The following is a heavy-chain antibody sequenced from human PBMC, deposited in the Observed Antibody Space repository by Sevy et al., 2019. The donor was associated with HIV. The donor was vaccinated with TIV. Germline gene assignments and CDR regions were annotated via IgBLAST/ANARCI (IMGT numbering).Heavy chain of an antibody. CDR1: GYIFTDYY. D-gene: IGHD4-4*01. CDR2: INSDSGVT. J-gene: IGHJ6*02. CDR3: ARLTTQPTSDLYGMDV. Sequence: ASVKVSCKASGYIFTDYYIHWVRQAPGQGLEWMAWINSDSGVTNYAQRFQGEVTVTRDTSLSTAYLELSRLKSNDTAIYYCARLTTQPTSDLYGMDVWGQRTRVTGSS. V-gene: IGHV1-2*02.